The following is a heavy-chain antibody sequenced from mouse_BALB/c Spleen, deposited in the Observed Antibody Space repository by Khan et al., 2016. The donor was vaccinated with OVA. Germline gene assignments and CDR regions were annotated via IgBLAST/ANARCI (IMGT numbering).Heavy chain of an antibody. Sequence: VRLQQSGAELVRPGALVKLSCKASGFNLKDYYMHWVKQRPEQGLEWIGWIDPENGNTIYDPKFQDKASMTAYTSSNTAYLQLSSLTSEDTAVYYCARRDYEAMDYWGQGTSVTVSS. J-gene: IGHJ4*01. CDR1: GFNLKDYY. CDR3: ARRDYEAMDY. D-gene: IGHD2-4*01. V-gene: IGHV14-1*02. CDR2: IDPENGNT.